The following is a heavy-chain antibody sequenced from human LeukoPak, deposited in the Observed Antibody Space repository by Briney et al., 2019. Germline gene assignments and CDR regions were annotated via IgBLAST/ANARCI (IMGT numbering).Heavy chain of an antibody. V-gene: IGHV3-7*05. CDR2: IKQDGSEK. CDR3: ARGGTYYYHYFDY. CDR1: GFTFRSYW. D-gene: IGHD1-26*01. J-gene: IGHJ4*02. Sequence: GGSLRLSCVASGFTFRSYWMNWVRQAPGKGLEWVANIKQDGSEKYYVDSVKGRFTISRDNAKSSLYLQMNSLKAEDTAVCYCARGGTYYYHYFDYWGQGTLVTVSS.